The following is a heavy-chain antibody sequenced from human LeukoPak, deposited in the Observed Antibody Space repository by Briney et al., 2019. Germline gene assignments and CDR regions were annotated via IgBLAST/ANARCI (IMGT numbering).Heavy chain of an antibody. Sequence: SVKVSCKASGGTFSSYAISWVRQAPGQGLEWMGGIIPIFGTANYAQKFQGRVTITADESTSTAYMELSSLRSEDTAVYYCARDYGDYHSHWFDPRGQGTLVTVSS. CDR1: GGTFSSYA. J-gene: IGHJ5*02. V-gene: IGHV1-69*13. D-gene: IGHD4-17*01. CDR2: IIPIFGTA. CDR3: ARDYGDYHSHWFDP.